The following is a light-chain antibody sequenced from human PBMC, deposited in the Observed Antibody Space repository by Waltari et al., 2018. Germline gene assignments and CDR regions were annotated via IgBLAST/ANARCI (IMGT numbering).Light chain of an antibody. V-gene: IGKV3-11*01. CDR2: DAS. Sequence: EVVLTQSPATLSLSPGERATLSCRASRSVSSYLAWYQQKPGQAPRLLIYDASNRATGSPARFSGSGSGTNVSLTISTLEPEDFAVYYCQQRSNWPPITFGQGTRLEIK. CDR1: RSVSSY. CDR3: QQRSNWPPIT. J-gene: IGKJ5*01.